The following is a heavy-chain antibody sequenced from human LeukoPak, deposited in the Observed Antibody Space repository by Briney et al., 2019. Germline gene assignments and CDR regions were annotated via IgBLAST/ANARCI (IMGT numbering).Heavy chain of an antibody. CDR3: ARGRRQWLVPPSDYYFYMDV. Sequence: SETLSLTCGVYGGSFSGHYWSWIRQPPGKGLEWIGENNDSGSTNYNPSLKSRVTISVDTSKNYFSLKLSSVTAADTAVYYCARGRRQWLVPPSDYYFYMDVWGKETTVTVSS. D-gene: IGHD6-19*01. J-gene: IGHJ6*03. V-gene: IGHV4-34*01. CDR1: GGSFSGHY. CDR2: NNDSGST.